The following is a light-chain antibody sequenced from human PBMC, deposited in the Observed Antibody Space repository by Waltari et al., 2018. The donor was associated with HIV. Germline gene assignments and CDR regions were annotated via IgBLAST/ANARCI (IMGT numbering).Light chain of an antibody. J-gene: IGLJ2*01. V-gene: IGLV1-47*01. Sequence: QPVLTQSPSASGTPGQRVTISCSGSSSNIGSNYVYWYQQLPGTAPKFLLYRKKQRPSGVQYLFSGSKSGTSASLASSGLRSEGEAYYYCATWPDSLSGVVFGGGTKQRVL. CDR3: ATWPDSLSGVV. CDR2: RKK. CDR1: SSNIGSNY.